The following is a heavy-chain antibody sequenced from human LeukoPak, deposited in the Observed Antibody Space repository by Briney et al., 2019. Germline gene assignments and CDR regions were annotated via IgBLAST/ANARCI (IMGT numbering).Heavy chain of an antibody. V-gene: IGHV4-38-2*02. CDR2: IYHSGKT. CDR1: GYSISSDNY. D-gene: IGHD4-17*01. Sequence: SETLSLTCSVSGYSISSDNYWGWIRRPPGKALEWIATIYHSGKTYYNPSLKSRVTISVDTSKNQFSLKLSSVTAADTAVYYCARVYGDYVLDYWGQGTLVTVSS. CDR3: ARVYGDYVLDY. J-gene: IGHJ4*02.